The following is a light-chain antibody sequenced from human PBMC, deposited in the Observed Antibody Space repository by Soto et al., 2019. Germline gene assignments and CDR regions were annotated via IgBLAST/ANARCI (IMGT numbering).Light chain of an antibody. CDR1: ESITTN. CDR2: DAS. J-gene: IGKJ4*01. CDR3: QHYHKWPLA. Sequence: EIVLTQSPATLSVSPGERATLSCRANESITTNLAWYQQKPGQAPRLLIYDASTRATSIPDRFSGSGSGTEFTLTISSLQSEDLAVYCCQHYHKWPLAFGGGTKVEIK. V-gene: IGKV3-15*01.